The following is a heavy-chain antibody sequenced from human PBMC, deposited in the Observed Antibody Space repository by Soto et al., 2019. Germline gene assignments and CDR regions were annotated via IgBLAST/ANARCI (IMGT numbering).Heavy chain of an antibody. CDR3: ASHYDMWSGYLSPVDY. J-gene: IGHJ4*02. CDR2: IDTSGPKI. V-gene: IGHV3-11*01. Sequence: QVQLVESGGDLVKPGGSLRLSCAASGYTFSDYYMSWIRQAPGKGLEWISYIDTSGPKIYYADSGKGRFTITRDKAKNSLYPEMNSLRDEDTAVYYCASHYDMWSGYLSPVDYWGQGTLVTVSS. CDR1: GYTFSDYY. D-gene: IGHD3-3*01.